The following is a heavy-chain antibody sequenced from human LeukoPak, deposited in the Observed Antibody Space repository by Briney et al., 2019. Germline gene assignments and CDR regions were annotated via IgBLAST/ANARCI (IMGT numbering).Heavy chain of an antibody. J-gene: IGHJ5*02. V-gene: IGHV4-34*01. CDR3: ARGPRRFDP. Sequence: TSETLSLTCAVHDESFSGYYWSWIRQPPGKGLEWIGEINHSGSTNYNPSLKSRVTISVDTSKNQFSLKLSSVTAADTAVYYCARGPRRFDPWGQGTLVTVSS. CDR1: DESFSGYY. CDR2: INHSGST.